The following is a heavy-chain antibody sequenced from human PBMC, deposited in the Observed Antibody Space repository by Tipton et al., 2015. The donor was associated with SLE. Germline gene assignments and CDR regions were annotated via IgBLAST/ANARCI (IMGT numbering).Heavy chain of an antibody. Sequence: QLVQSGPEVKKPGASVKVSCKASGYTFTSYYMHWVRQAPGQGLEWMGVINPSAGSTSYAQKFQGRVIMTGDTSTRTAYMELSSLRSEDTAVYYCARDGSSSSYFDYWGQGTLVTVSS. J-gene: IGHJ4*02. V-gene: IGHV1-46*01. D-gene: IGHD6-13*01. CDR2: INPSAGST. CDR1: GYTFTSYY. CDR3: ARDGSSSSYFDY.